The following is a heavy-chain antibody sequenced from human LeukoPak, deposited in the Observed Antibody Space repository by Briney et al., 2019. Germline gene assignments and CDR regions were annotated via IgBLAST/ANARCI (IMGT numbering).Heavy chain of an antibody. D-gene: IGHD5-24*01. CDR3: AKGGDAYKVGNY. V-gene: IGHV4-59*12. CDR2: IYYNLST. J-gene: IGHJ1*01. CDR1: GGSISTYY. Sequence: SETLSLTCTVSGGSISTYYWSWIRQPPGKGLEWIGSIYYNLSTSYNPSLLSRGTISVDTSKNQFSLRLTSVTAADTAMYYCAKGGDAYKVGNYWGPGTMVTVSP.